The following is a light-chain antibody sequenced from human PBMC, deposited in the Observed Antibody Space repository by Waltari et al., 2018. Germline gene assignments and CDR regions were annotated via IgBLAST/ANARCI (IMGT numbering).Light chain of an antibody. CDR3: STWDDSLSGWV. V-gene: IGLV1-47*01. CDR2: QND. Sequence: QSVLTQPPSASGAPGQRVTIPCSGSKSNIGNNYVYWYQQFPGAAPKLLIFQNDQRPSGVPNRFFGSKSGTSASLAISGLRSEDELDYYCSTWDDSLSGWVFGGGTKLTVL. CDR1: KSNIGNNY. J-gene: IGLJ3*02.